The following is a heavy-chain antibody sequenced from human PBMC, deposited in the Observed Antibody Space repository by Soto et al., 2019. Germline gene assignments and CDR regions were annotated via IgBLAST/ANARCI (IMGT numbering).Heavy chain of an antibody. CDR2: IHSDGST. V-gene: IGHV3-53*05. CDR1: GFTVSDS. Sequence: GSLRLSCSVAGFTVSDSMSWVRQAPGKGLECVSFIHSDGSTHYTDSVRGRFTISRDNSKNTLYLQMNTLRPEDTGLYYCARVTPGNNLCYFSGLDFWGQGTSVTVSS. J-gene: IGHJ6*02. CDR3: ARVTPGNNLCYFSGLDF. D-gene: IGHD1-1*01.